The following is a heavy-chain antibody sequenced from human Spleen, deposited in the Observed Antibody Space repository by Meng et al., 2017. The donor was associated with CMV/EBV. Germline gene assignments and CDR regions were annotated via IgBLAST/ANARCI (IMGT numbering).Heavy chain of an antibody. D-gene: IGHD2-2*01. V-gene: IGHV3-74*01. CDR1: GFTFSSYW. Sequence: GGSLRLSCAASGFTFSSYWMHWVRQAPGKGLVWVSRINSDGSSTSYADSVKGRFTISRDNAKNTLYLQMNSLRAEDTAVYYCAREGYLCSSTSCYYYGMDVWGQGTTVTVSS. J-gene: IGHJ6*02. CDR2: INSDGSST. CDR3: AREGYLCSSTSCYYYGMDV.